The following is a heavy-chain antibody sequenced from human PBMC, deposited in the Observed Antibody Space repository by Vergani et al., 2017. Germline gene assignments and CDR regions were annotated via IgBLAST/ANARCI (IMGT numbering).Heavy chain of an antibody. CDR2: IYTSGST. J-gene: IGHJ4*02. D-gene: IGHD1-26*01. Sequence: QVQLQESGPGLVKPSQTLSLTCTVSGGSISSGSYYWSWIRQPAGKGLEWIGRIYTSGSTNYNPSLKSRVTISVDTSKNQFSLKLSSVTAADTAVYYCARTSGAFDYWGQGTLVTVSS. CDR3: ARTSGAFDY. V-gene: IGHV4-61*02. CDR1: GGSISSGSYY.